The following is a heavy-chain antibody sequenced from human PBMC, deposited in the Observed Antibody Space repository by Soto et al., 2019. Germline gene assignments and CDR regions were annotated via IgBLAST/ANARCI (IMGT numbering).Heavy chain of an antibody. D-gene: IGHD1-1*01. CDR3: ARDRGEATTRPNYYFDY. J-gene: IGHJ4*02. CDR2: IWYDGSNK. V-gene: IGHV3-33*01. CDR1: GFTFSSYG. Sequence: QVQLVESGGGVVQPGRSLRLSCAASGFTFSSYGMHWVRQAPGKGLEWVAVIWYDGSNKYYADSVKGRFTISRDNSKNTLYLQMNSLRAEDTAVYYCARDRGEATTRPNYYFDYWGQGTLVTVSS.